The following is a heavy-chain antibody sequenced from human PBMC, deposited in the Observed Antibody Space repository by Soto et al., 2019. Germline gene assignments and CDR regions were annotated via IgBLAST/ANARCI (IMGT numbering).Heavy chain of an antibody. D-gene: IGHD3-22*01. V-gene: IGHV3-49*03. CDR2: IRSKAYGGTT. J-gene: IGHJ4*02. CDR3: TRYYYDSSGYLEFDY. CDR1: GFTFGDYA. Sequence: GGSLRLSCTASGFTFGDYAMSWFRQAPGKGLEWVGFIRSKAYGGTTEYAASVKGRFTISRDDSKSIAYLQMNSLKTEDTAVYYCTRYYYDSSGYLEFDYWGQGTLVTVSS.